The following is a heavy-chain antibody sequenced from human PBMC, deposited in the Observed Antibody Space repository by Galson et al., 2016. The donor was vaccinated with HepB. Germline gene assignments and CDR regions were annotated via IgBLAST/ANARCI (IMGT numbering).Heavy chain of an antibody. Sequence: TLSLTCNVSGASITSGFYYWSWIRQHPGKGLEWIGYIHNSGTTYYNPSLKSRVTVSRDTSRNQFSLKMTSVTAADTAVYYCTRAGEGIDSWGRGTLVTVSS. J-gene: IGHJ5*01. CDR2: IHNSGTT. CDR3: TRAGEGIDS. CDR1: GASITSGFYY. V-gene: IGHV4-31*03.